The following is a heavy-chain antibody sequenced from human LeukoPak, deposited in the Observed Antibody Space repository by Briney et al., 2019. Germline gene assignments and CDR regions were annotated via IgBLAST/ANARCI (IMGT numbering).Heavy chain of an antibody. J-gene: IGHJ4*02. CDR3: ANWDSDITMIVVGGDY. V-gene: IGHV3-30*18. Sequence: PGGSLRLSCAASGFTFSSYGMHWVRQAPGKGLEWVAVISYDGSNKYYADSVKGRFTISRDNSKNTLYLQMNSLRAEDTAVYYCANWDSDITMIVVGGDYWGQGTLVTVSS. CDR1: GFTFSSYG. D-gene: IGHD3-22*01. CDR2: ISYDGSNK.